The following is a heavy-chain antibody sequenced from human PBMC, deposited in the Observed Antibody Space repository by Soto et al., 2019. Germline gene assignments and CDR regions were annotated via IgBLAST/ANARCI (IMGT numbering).Heavy chain of an antibody. V-gene: IGHV1-69*01. D-gene: IGHD3-3*01. J-gene: IGHJ6*02. CDR3: ARGDFWSGYQEGYYYYYGMDV. CDR2: IIPIFGTA. CDR1: GGTFSSYA. Sequence: QVQLVQSGAEVKKPGSSVKVSCKASGGTFSSYAISWVRQAPGQGLEWMGGIIPIFGTANYAQKFQGRVTITADESTSTAYMELSSLRSEDTAVYYCARGDFWSGYQEGYYYYYGMDVWGQGTTVTVSS.